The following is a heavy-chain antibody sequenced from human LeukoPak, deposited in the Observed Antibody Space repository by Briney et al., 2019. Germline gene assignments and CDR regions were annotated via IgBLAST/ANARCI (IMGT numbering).Heavy chain of an antibody. CDR2: KYYSGST. CDR1: GGSISSSSSY. V-gene: IGHV4-39*07. J-gene: IGHJ6*03. CDR3: ATIFQRYYDFWSGYYKYYMDV. Sequence: SETLSLTCTVSGGSISSSSSYWGWIRQPPGKGLEWIGHKYYSGSTYYNPSLKSRVTISVDTSKNQFSLKLSSVTAADTAVYYCATIFQRYYDFWSGYYKYYMDVWGKGTTVTVSS. D-gene: IGHD3-3*01.